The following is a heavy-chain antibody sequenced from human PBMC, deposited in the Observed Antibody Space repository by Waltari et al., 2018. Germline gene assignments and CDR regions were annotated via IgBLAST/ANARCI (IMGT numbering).Heavy chain of an antibody. CDR1: GFTVGTDY. V-gene: IGHV3-53*01. J-gene: IGHJ4*02. CDR2: IDSGGST. Sequence: EVKLVECGGGLIQPGGSLRLSCACSGFTVGTDYMSWVRQAPGKGRAWVAVIDSGGSTYYADSVKGRFTISRDNSKNTLYLQMNSRRAADTAVYDGASSGVAAKSDYWGQGTLVTVSS. CDR3: ASSGVAAKSDY. D-gene: IGHD2-15*01.